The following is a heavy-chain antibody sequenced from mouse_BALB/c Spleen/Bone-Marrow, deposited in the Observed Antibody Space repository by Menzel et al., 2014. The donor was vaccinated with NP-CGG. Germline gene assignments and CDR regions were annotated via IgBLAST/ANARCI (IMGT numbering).Heavy chain of an antibody. CDR1: GYSITSDYA. D-gene: IGHD1-1*01. V-gene: IGHV3-2*02. CDR3: ARTVYYGSSYVDY. J-gene: IGHJ2*01. Sequence: EVKLVESGPDLVKPSQSLSLTCTVTGYSITSDYAWHWIRQFPGNKLEWMGYISYSGSTSYNPSLKSRISITRDTSKNQYFLQLKSVTTEETAAYYCARTVYYGSSYVDYWGQGTTLTVSS. CDR2: ISYSGST.